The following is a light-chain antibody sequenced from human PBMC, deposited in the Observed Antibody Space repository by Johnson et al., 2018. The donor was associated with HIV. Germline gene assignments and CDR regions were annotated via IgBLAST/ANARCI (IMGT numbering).Light chain of an antibody. Sequence: QSLLTQPPSVSAAPGQQVTISCSGSSSNIGNNYVSWYQQLPGTAPKLLIYENNKRPSGIPDRFSGSKSGTSATLGITGLQTGDEADYYCGTWDNSLSAGVFGTGTKVTVL. V-gene: IGLV1-51*02. CDR1: SSNIGNNY. CDR3: GTWDNSLSAGV. CDR2: ENN. J-gene: IGLJ1*01.